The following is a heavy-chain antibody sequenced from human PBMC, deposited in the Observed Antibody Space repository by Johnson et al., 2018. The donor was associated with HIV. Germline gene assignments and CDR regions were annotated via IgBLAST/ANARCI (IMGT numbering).Heavy chain of an antibody. V-gene: IGHV3-30*04. CDR1: GFTFSSYA. D-gene: IGHD5-18*01. J-gene: IGHJ3*02. Sequence: QLVESGGGVVQPGRSLRLSCAASGFTFSSYAMHWVRQAPGKGLEWVAVISYDGSNKYYADSVKGRFTISRDNSKNTLYLQMNSLRAEDTATYYCARLPSGYNRDTFNIWGQGTMVTVSS. CDR2: ISYDGSNK. CDR3: ARLPSGYNRDTFNI.